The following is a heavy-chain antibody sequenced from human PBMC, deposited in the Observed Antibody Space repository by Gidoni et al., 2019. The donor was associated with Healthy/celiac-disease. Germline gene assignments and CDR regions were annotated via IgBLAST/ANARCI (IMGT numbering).Heavy chain of an antibody. V-gene: IGHV3-15*01. D-gene: IGHD5-18*01. CDR3: TTFVDTAMVTAFDI. CDR2: IKSKTYGGTT. Sequence: EVQLVESGGGLVKPGGALRLSCAAAGFTVSNAWMSWVRQAPGKGLEWVGRIKSKTYGGTTDYAAPVKGRFTISRDDSQNTLYLQMNSLKTEDTAVYYCTTFVDTAMVTAFDIWGQGTMVTVSS. J-gene: IGHJ3*02. CDR1: GFTVSNAW.